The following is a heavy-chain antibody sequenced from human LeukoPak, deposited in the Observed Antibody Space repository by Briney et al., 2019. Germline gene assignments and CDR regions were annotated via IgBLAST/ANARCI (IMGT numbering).Heavy chain of an antibody. CDR3: ARARHLAGYRNTWYDY. V-gene: IGHV3-53*01. CDR2: IYSGGST. CDR1: GFTVSSNY. D-gene: IGHD6-13*01. J-gene: IGHJ4*02. Sequence: GGSLRLSCAASGFTVSSNYMSWVRQAPGKGLEWVSVIYSGGSTYYADSVKGRFTISRDNSKNTLYLQMNNLRAEDTAVYYCARARHLAGYRNTWYDYWGQGTLVTVSS.